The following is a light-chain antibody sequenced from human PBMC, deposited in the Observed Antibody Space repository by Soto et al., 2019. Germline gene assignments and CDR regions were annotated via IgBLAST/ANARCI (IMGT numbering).Light chain of an antibody. CDR1: SSDVRTYNL. CDR3: CSYAGDKTYV. J-gene: IGLJ1*01. V-gene: IGLV2-23*01. Sequence: QSALTQPRSVSGSPGQSVTISCIGTSSDVRTYNLVSWYQQHPGKVPKLIIYEASKRPSGVSNRFSGSQPGNTASLTVSGLQAEDEADYYCCSYAGDKTYVFGSGTKVTVL. CDR2: EAS.